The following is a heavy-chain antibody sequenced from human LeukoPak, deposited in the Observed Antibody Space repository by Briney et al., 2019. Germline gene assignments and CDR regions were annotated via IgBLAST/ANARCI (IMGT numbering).Heavy chain of an antibody. D-gene: IGHD3-9*01. CDR1: GGSISSEDYY. CDR2: IYYSGTT. V-gene: IGHV4-30-4*01. Sequence: SQTLSLTCIVSGGSISSEDYYRSWIRQPPGKGLEWIGYIYYSGTTYYNPSLESRVTISKDTSKNQFSLKLSSVTAADTAVYYCAREHILTGYYIGAFDYWGQGTLVSVSS. CDR3: AREHILTGYYIGAFDY. J-gene: IGHJ4*02.